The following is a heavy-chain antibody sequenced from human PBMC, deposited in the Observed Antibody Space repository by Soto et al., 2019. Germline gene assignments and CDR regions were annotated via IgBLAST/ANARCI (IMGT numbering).Heavy chain of an antibody. CDR1: GFIFSDYY. J-gene: IGHJ4*02. D-gene: IGHD1-26*01. CDR2: TRNKVNNYAP. V-gene: IGHV3-72*01. CDR3: ARDTGGSYAF. Sequence: EVQLVQSGGGLVQPGGSLRLSCAASGFIFSDYYMDWVRQFPGKGLEWVGRTRNKVNNYAPEYAPSVKGRFSISRHDSDDSMYLQLNSLKAEDTAVYYCARDTGGSYAFWGQGALVTVSS.